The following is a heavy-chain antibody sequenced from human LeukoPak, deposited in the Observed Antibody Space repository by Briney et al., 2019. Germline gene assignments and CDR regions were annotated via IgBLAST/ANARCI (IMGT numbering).Heavy chain of an antibody. CDR2: IWYDGSNE. Sequence: GGSLRLSCAASGFTFRGNAMHWVRQAPGKGLEWLAIIWYDGSNEYYADSVKGRFTISRDNSKNTLYLKMNSLRAEDTALYYCARGGMSARPDYWGQGTLVTVSS. J-gene: IGHJ4*02. CDR3: ARGGMSARPDY. D-gene: IGHD6-6*01. CDR1: GFTFRGNA. V-gene: IGHV3-33*01.